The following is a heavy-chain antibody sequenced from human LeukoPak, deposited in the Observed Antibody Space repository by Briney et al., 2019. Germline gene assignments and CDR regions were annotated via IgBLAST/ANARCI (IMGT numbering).Heavy chain of an antibody. CDR2: IYHSGST. CDR1: GYSISSGYY. J-gene: IGHJ5*02. Sequence: PSETLSLTCAVSGYSISSGYYWGWIRQPPGKGLEWIGSIYHSGSTYYNPSLKSRVTISVDTSKNQFSLKLSSVTAADTAVYYCARHVGTPHYDFWSGSRLGWFDPWGQGTLVTVSS. CDR3: ARHVGTPHYDFWSGSRLGWFDP. D-gene: IGHD3-3*01. V-gene: IGHV4-38-2*01.